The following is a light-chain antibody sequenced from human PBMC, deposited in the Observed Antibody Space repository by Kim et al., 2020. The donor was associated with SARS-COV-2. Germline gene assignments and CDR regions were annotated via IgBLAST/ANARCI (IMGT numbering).Light chain of an antibody. CDR3: QVWDSSIPLYV. CDR2: RDS. CDR1: NIGSKN. J-gene: IGLJ1*01. Sequence: ALGQTARITCGGNNIGSKNVHRYQQKPGQAPVLVIYRDSNRPSGIPERFSGSNSGKTATLTISRAQAGDEADYYCQVWDSSIPLYVFGTGTKVTVL. V-gene: IGLV3-9*01.